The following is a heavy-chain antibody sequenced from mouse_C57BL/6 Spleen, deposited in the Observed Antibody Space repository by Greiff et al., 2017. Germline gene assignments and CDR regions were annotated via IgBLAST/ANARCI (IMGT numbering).Heavy chain of an antibody. Sequence: VQLQQSGAELARPGASVKMSCKASGYTFTSYTMHWVKQRPGQGLEWIGYINPSSGYTKYNQKFKDKATLTADKSSSTAYMQLSSLTSEDSAVXYCARNLDTTVVEGYWGQGTTLTVSS. D-gene: IGHD1-1*01. CDR1: GYTFTSYT. V-gene: IGHV1-4*01. CDR2: INPSSGYT. J-gene: IGHJ2*01. CDR3: ARNLDTTVVEGY.